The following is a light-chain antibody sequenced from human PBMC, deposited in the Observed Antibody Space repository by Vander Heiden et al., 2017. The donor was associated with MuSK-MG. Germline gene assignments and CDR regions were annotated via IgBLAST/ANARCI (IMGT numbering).Light chain of an antibody. CDR2: KAS. J-gene: IGKJ1*01. Sequence: IQMTQSPSTLSASVGDRVTITCRASQSISSWFAWYQQKPGKAPKLLIYKASSLESGVPSRFSGSGSGTEFTLTISSLQPDDFATYYCQQYNSYWRTFGQGTKVEIK. V-gene: IGKV1-5*03. CDR3: QQYNSYWRT. CDR1: QSISSW.